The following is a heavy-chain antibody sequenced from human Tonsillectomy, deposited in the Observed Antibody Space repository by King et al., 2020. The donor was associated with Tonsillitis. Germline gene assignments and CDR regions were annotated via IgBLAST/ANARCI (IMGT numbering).Heavy chain of an antibody. D-gene: IGHD3-22*01. CDR2: INPNMGGT. Sequence: QLVQSGAEVKKPGASVKVSCKASGYTFTGYYMHWVRQAPGQGREWMGWINPNMGGTNYVQKFQGRVTVTRDTSISAVYMELSRLRSDDTAVDNCARDKPPPYYYGSSGYDLVYYYGMDVRGQGNTVPLFS. V-gene: IGHV1-2*02. J-gene: IGHJ6*01. CDR1: GYTFTGYY. CDR3: ARDKPPPYYYGSSGYDLVYYYGMDV.